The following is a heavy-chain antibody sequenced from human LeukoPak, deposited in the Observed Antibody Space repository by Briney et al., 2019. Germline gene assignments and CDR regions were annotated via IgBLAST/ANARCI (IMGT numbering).Heavy chain of an antibody. Sequence: GGSLKISCKGSGYSFSSYWVGRGRQMPGKGVEGMGLLYPDDSDTRYSPSFQGQVTISADKSISTAYLQWSSLKASDTAMYYCERRRSWCGGPEWIDDWGQGTLVTVSS. J-gene: IGHJ4*02. CDR1: GYSFSSYW. D-gene: IGHD2-21*01. CDR2: LYPDDSDT. V-gene: IGHV5-51*01. CDR3: ERRRSWCGGPEWIDD.